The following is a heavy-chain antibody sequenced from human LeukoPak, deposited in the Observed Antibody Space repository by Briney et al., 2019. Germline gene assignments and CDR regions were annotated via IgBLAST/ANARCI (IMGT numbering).Heavy chain of an antibody. CDR3: ARLAVSSSGYRISHFDY. Sequence: SETPSLTRTVPGGPHNKNWYYRGWTRPPPRKGPGWDGSIYYSGSTYYNASLKSRVTISVDTSKNQFSLKLSSVTAADTAVYYCARLAVSSSGYRISHFDYWGQGTLVTVSS. CDR1: GGPHNKNWYY. CDR2: IYYSGST. V-gene: IGHV4-39*01. J-gene: IGHJ4*02. D-gene: IGHD3-22*01.